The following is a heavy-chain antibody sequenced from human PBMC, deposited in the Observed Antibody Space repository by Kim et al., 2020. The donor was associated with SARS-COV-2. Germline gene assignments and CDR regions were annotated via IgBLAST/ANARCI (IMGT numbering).Heavy chain of an antibody. Sequence: GGSLRLSCVASGFTFDNYAMNWIRQAPGKGLEWVSYISSKGSTIYYADSMKGRLTISRDNAKNSLYLQMNSLRAEDTAVYYCARDGNLYLSGSFFDNWG. J-gene: IGHJ4*01. CDR3: ARDGNLYLSGSFFDN. CDR1: GFTFDNYA. D-gene: IGHD3-10*01. CDR2: ISSKGSTI. V-gene: IGHV3-48*03.